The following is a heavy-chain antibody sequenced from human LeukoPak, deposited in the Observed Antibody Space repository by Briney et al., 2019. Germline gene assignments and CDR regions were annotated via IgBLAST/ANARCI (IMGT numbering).Heavy chain of an antibody. Sequence: PSETLSLTCAVYGGSFRGYYWSWIRHPPGKGLEWIGEINHSGSTNYNPSLKSRVTISVDTSKNQFSLKLSSVTAAATAVYYWARGIAAAAFYYYYYMDVWGKGTTVTVSS. CDR2: INHSGST. CDR1: GGSFRGYY. CDR3: ARGIAAAAFYYYYYMDV. J-gene: IGHJ6*03. V-gene: IGHV4-34*01. D-gene: IGHD6-13*01.